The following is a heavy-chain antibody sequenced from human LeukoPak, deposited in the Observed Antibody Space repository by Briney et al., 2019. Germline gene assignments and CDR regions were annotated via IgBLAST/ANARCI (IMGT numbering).Heavy chain of an antibody. CDR2: IIPIFGTA. J-gene: IGHJ4*02. V-gene: IGHV1-69*05. CDR1: GGTFSSYA. D-gene: IGHD3-16*02. Sequence: SVKVSCKASGGTFSSYAISWVRQAPGQGLEWMGGIIPIFGTANYAQKFQGRVTITTDESTSTAYMELSSLRSEDTAVYYCARGDYDYVWGSYRRTPFDYWGQGTLVTVS. CDR3: ARGDYDYVWGSYRRTPFDY.